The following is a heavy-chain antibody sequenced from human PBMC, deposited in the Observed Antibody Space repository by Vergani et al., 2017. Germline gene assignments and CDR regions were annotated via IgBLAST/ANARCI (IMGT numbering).Heavy chain of an antibody. CDR2: IWYDGSNK. J-gene: IGHJ5*02. Sequence: QVQLVESGGGVVQPGRSLRLSCAASGFTFSSYGMHWVRQAPGKGLEWVAVIWYDGSNKYYADSVKGRFTISRDNSKNTLYLQMNSLRAEDTAVYYCAREGIAVAGTILDPWGQGTLVTVSS. V-gene: IGHV3-33*01. CDR3: AREGIAVAGTILDP. CDR1: GFTFSSYG. D-gene: IGHD6-19*01.